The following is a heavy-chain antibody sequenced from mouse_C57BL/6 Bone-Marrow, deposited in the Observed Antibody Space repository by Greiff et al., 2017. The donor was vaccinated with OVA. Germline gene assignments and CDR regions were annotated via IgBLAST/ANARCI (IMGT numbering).Heavy chain of an antibody. V-gene: IGHV1-61*01. CDR3: ATYDGNYGGFYFDY. CDR1: GYTFTSYW. CDR2: IYPSDSDT. J-gene: IGHJ2*01. D-gene: IGHD2-10*01. Sequence: VQLQQPGAELVRPGSSVKLSCKASGYTFTSYWMDWVKQRPGQGLEWIGNIYPSDSDTHYNQKFKDKATLTVDKSSSTAYMQLSSLTSEDSAVSYGATYDGNYGGFYFDYWGQGTALPVSS.